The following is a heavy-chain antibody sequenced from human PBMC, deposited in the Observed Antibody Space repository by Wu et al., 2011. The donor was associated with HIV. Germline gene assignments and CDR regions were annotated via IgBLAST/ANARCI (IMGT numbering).Heavy chain of an antibody. CDR3: ARDWGGTLVVYLLDS. J-gene: IGHJ4*02. CDR2: INPNSGGT. CDR1: GYTFTGYY. Sequence: QVQLVQSGAEVKKPGASVKVSCKASGYTFTGYYMHWVRQAPGQGLEWMGWINPNSGGTHYAQKFQGRVTMTRDTSINTAYMELSSLKSDDTAVYYCARDWGGTLVVYLLDSWGQGTLVTVSS. V-gene: IGHV1-2*02. D-gene: IGHD2-8*02.